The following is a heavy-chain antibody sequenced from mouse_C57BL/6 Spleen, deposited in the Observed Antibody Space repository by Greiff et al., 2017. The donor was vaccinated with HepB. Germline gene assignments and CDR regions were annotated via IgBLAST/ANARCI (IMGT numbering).Heavy chain of an antibody. CDR2: IDPSDSYT. D-gene: IGHD1-1*01. CDR1: GYTFTSYW. J-gene: IGHJ2*01. V-gene: IGHV1-59*01. CDR3: ARYYYGSGYFDY. Sequence: QVQLQQPGAELVRPGTSVKLSCKASGYTFTSYWMHWVKQRPGQGLEWIGVIDPSDSYTNYNQKFKGKATLTVDTSSSTAYMQLSSLTSADSAVYYCARYYYGSGYFDYWGQGTTLTVSS.